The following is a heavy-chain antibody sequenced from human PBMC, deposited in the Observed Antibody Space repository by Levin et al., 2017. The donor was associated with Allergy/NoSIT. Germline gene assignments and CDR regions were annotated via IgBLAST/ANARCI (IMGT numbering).Heavy chain of an antibody. V-gene: IGHV4-59*01. Sequence: TSETLSLTCTVSGGSISSYYWSWIRQPPGKGLEWIGYIYYSGSTNYNPSLKSRVTISVDTSKNQFSLKLSSVTAADTAVYYCARGLLIRYPSPNYYMDVWGKGTTVTVSS. CDR2: IYYSGST. CDR1: GGSISSYY. D-gene: IGHD1-1*01. CDR3: ARGLLIRYPSPNYYMDV. J-gene: IGHJ6*03.